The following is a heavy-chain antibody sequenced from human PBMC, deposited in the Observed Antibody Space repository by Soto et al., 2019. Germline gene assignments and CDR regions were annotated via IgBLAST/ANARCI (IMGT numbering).Heavy chain of an antibody. J-gene: IGHJ5*02. CDR2: IHWNDDK. Sequence: GPTLVDPTQTLTLTWSFSGFSLSVYVVRVIVFRQPPGETLEWLALIHWNDDKRYSPYLKSRLTITKDTSKNQVVLTLTNLDPLDTGTYFCAHTKDSSGFLTSWGQGILVTVSS. V-gene: IGHV2-5*01. D-gene: IGHD3-22*01. CDR1: GFSLSVYVVR. CDR3: AHTKDSSGFLTS.